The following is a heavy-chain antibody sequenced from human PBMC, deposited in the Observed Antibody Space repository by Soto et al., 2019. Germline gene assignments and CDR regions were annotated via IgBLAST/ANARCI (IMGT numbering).Heavy chain of an antibody. J-gene: IGHJ4*02. D-gene: IGHD5-12*01. CDR2: TIPIFGTP. Sequence: SSVTVPCQASRCSFSSYAISWGRQAPGEGLEWMGGTIPIFGTPNYGQKSKARGTIAAYESTSTAYMELSSLRSEQTAVYYFARGGPITDFWGQGTLVTVSS. CDR1: RCSFSSYA. CDR3: ARGGPITDF. V-gene: IGHV1-69*13.